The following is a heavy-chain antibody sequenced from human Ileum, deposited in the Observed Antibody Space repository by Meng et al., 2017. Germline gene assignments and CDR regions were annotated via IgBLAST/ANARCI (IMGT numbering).Heavy chain of an antibody. J-gene: IGHJ4*02. CDR1: GDSFTDYY. CDR2: IHYSGSP. V-gene: IGHV4-34*01. Sequence: QLQLMQWGAGMLKPSETLSLTCNVYGDSFTDYYWNWIRQPPGKGLEWIGEIHYSGSPNYNPSLESRVTISEDTSQKQFSLRLSSVTAADTAVYYCARRIRGGSYLGWGQGTLVTVSS. CDR3: ARRIRGGSYLG. D-gene: IGHD1-26*01.